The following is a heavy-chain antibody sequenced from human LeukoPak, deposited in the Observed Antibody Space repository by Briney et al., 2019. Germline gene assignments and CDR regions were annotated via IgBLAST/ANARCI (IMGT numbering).Heavy chain of an antibody. CDR3: ARLGDVDTAMDFDY. CDR2: ISPNSGGT. Sequence: GASVKVSCKASGYTFTGYYMHWVRQAPGQGLEWMGWISPNSGGTNYAQKFQGRVTMTRDTSTSTVYMELSSLRSEDTAVYYCARLGDVDTAMDFDYWGQGTLVTVSS. V-gene: IGHV1-2*02. J-gene: IGHJ4*02. CDR1: GYTFTGYY. D-gene: IGHD5-18*01.